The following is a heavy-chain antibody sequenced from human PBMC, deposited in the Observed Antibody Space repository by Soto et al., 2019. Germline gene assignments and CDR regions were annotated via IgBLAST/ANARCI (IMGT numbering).Heavy chain of an antibody. CDR3: TTVLSITMVRGVINYFDH. Sequence: GGSLRLSCAASGFTFSSAWMTWVRQAPGKGREWVGRIKRRNDGETTDYAAPVKGRFTISRDDSKKTLYLQMSSLKTEDTAVYYCTTVLSITMVRGVINYFDHWGQGTLVTV. V-gene: IGHV3-15*01. CDR2: IKRRNDGETT. D-gene: IGHD3-10*01. CDR1: GFTFSSAW. J-gene: IGHJ4*02.